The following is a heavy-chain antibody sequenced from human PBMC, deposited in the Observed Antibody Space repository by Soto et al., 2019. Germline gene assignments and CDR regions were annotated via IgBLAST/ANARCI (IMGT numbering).Heavy chain of an antibody. CDR1: GGSISSGDYY. CDR2: IYYSGST. J-gene: IGHJ5*02. CDR3: ARVYYDFWSGYPNWFDP. Sequence: SETLSLTCTVSGGSISSGDYYWSWIRQPPGKGLEWIGYIYYSGSTYYNPSLKSRVTISVGTSKNQFSLKLSSVTAADTAVYYCARVYYDFWSGYPNWFDPWGQGTLVTVSS. V-gene: IGHV4-30-4*01. D-gene: IGHD3-3*01.